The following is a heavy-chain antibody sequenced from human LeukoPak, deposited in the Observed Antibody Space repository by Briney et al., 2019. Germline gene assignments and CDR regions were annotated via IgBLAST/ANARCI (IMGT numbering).Heavy chain of an antibody. J-gene: IGHJ4*02. Sequence: PGRSLRLSCAASGFTFSSYGMHWVRQAPGKGLEWVAVISYDGSNKYYADSVKGRFTISRDNSKNTLYLQMNSLRAEDTAVYYCARARMVSIAAAAPGYWGQGTLVTVSS. D-gene: IGHD6-13*01. CDR2: ISYDGSNK. CDR1: GFTFSSYG. CDR3: ARARMVSIAAAAPGY. V-gene: IGHV3-30*03.